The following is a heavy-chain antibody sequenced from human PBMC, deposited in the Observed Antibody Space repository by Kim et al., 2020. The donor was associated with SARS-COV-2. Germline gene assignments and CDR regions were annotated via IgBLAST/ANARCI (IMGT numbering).Heavy chain of an antibody. CDR2: IKQDGSEK. CDR3: ARLYYDFWSGYHQYYYYGMDV. Sequence: GGSLRLSCAASGFTFSSYWMSWVRQAPGKGLEWVANIKQDGSEKYYVDSVKGRFTISRDNPKNSLYLQMNSLRAEDTAVYYCARLYYDFWSGYHQYYYYGMDVWGQGTTVTVSS. V-gene: IGHV3-7*01. CDR1: GFTFSSYW. D-gene: IGHD3-3*01. J-gene: IGHJ6*02.